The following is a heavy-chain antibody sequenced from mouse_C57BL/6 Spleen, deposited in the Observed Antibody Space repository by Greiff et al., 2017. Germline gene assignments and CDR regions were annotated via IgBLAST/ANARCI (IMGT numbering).Heavy chain of an antibody. V-gene: IGHV1-77*01. Sequence: QVQLQQSGAELMKPGASVKISCKASGYTFTDYYINWVKQRPGQGLEWIGKIGPGSGSTYYNEKFKGKATLTADKSSSTAYMQLSSLTSEDAAVYFCARTTTAYYFDYWGQGTTLTVSS. CDR2: IGPGSGST. CDR1: GYTFTDYY. D-gene: IGHD1-2*01. CDR3: ARTTTAYYFDY. J-gene: IGHJ2*01.